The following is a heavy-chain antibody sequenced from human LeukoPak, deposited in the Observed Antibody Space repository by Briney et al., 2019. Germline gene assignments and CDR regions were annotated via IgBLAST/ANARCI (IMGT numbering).Heavy chain of an antibody. CDR1: GFTFSSCW. CDR3: SRLMGERSLFDY. D-gene: IGHD1-26*01. CDR2: IKHGGNEK. J-gene: IGHJ4*02. V-gene: IGHV3-7*02. Sequence: PGGSLRLSCAASGFTFSSCWMTWVRQAPGKGLEWVANIKHGGNEKYYVDSVKGRFSISRDNAKNSVYLQMNSLRAEYTAVYYCSRLMGERSLFDYWGQGVLVTVSS.